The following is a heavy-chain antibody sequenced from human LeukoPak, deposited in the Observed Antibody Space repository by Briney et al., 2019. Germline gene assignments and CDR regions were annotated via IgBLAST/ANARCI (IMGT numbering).Heavy chain of an antibody. CDR3: ARLLSGSYLQFDY. CDR1: GGSISSGGYY. CDR2: IYYSGST. V-gene: IGHV4-61*08. D-gene: IGHD1-26*01. Sequence: SETLSLTCTVSGGSISSGGYYWSWIRQHPGKGLEWIGYIYYSGSTNYNPSLKSRVTISVDTSKNQFSLKLTSVTAADTAVYYCARLLSGSYLQFDYWGQGTLVTVSS. J-gene: IGHJ4*02.